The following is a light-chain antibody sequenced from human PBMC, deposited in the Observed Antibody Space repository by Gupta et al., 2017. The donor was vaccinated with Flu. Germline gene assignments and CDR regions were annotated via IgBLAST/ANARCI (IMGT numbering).Light chain of an antibody. CDR2: GNS. J-gene: IGLJ3*02. Sequence: QSVLSQPPSVSGAPVQRVTISGTGSSSKIVAGYDVHWYQQLPGTAPKLLIYGNSNRPSGVPDRFSGSKSGTSASLAITGLQAEDEAEYYCQSYDSRLRGYVFGGGTKMTVL. CDR1: SSKIVAGYD. V-gene: IGLV1-40*01. CDR3: QSYDSRLRGYV.